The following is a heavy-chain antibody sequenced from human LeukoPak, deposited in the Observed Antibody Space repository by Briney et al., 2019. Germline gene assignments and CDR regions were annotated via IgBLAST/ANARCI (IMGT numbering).Heavy chain of an antibody. CDR2: IRYDGSNK. Sequence: PGGSLRLSCAASGFTFSSYGMHWVRQAPGKGLEWVALIRYDGSNKCYADSVKGRFTISRDNSKNMLYLQMNSLRGEETAVYYCAKVTSPYYYYMDVWGKGTTVTVSS. V-gene: IGHV3-30*02. CDR1: GFTFSSYG. CDR3: AKVTSPYYYYMDV. J-gene: IGHJ6*03.